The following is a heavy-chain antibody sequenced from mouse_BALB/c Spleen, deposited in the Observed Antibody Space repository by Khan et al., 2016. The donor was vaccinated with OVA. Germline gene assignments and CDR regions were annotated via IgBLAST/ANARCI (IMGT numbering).Heavy chain of an antibody. V-gene: IGHV1-9*01. J-gene: IGHJ4*01. CDR3: SRGAGTTYGMDL. CDR2: ILPGRGNS. CDR1: GYTFSSYW. D-gene: IGHD4-1*01. Sequence: QVQLKQSGAELMKPGASVKISCKATGYTFSSYWIEWVKQRPGHGLEWIGEILPGRGNSNYNEKFKGKATFTADTSSNIAYMQLNSLTSEDSAVLYCSRGAGTTYGMDLWGQGTSVTVSS.